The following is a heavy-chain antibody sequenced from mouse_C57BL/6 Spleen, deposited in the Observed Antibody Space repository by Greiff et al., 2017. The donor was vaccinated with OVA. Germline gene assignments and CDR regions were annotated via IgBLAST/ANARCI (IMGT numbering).Heavy chain of an antibody. Sequence: EVKVVESGGGLVKPGGSLKLSCAASGFTFSSYAMSWVRQTPEKRLEWVATISDGGSYTYYPDNVKGRFTISRDNAKNNLYLQMSHLKSEDTAMYYCARDDYGYYFDYWGQGTTLTVSS. CDR1: GFTFSSYA. J-gene: IGHJ2*01. D-gene: IGHD2-4*01. CDR2: ISDGGSYT. V-gene: IGHV5-4*01. CDR3: ARDDYGYYFDY.